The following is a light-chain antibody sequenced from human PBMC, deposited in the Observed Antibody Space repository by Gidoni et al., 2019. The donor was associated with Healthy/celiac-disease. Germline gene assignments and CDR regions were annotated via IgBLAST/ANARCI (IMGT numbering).Light chain of an antibody. V-gene: IGKV1-39*01. CDR3: QQSYSTPFT. CDR2: AAS. Sequence: DIQMTQSPSSLSASVGDRVAITCRASQSISSFLNWYQQRPGKAPNLLIYAASSLQSGVPSRFSGSGSGSGTDFTLTISSLQPEDFATYYCQQSYSTPFTFGGGTKVEIE. CDR1: QSISSF. J-gene: IGKJ4*01.